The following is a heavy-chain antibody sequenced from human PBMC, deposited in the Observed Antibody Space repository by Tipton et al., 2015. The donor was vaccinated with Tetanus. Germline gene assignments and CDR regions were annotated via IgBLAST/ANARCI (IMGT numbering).Heavy chain of an antibody. D-gene: IGHD2-2*02. Sequence: QLVQSGAEVKKPGASVKVSCMASGYTFTDYFMHWVRQAPGQGLEWLGRINPHSGGTKYAQKFQGRVTMTRDPSINTVYMELSRLRSDDTAVYHCARDFRGVEPAAIGLDPWGQGTQVTVSS. J-gene: IGHJ5*02. V-gene: IGHV1-2*06. CDR3: ARDFRGVEPAAIGLDP. CDR1: GYTFTDYF. CDR2: INPHSGGT.